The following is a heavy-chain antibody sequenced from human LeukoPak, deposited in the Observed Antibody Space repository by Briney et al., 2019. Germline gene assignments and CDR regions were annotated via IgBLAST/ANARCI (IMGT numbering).Heavy chain of an antibody. Sequence: PGGSLRLSCAASGFTFSKYAMSWVRQAPGKGLEWVSTVSGGGGTTYYADSVKGRFTISRDNSKNTVYLQMNSTRAEDTAVYYCAKGHSAYGTGFDCWGQGTLVTVSS. CDR1: GFTFSKYA. V-gene: IGHV3-23*01. CDR2: VSGGGGTT. J-gene: IGHJ4*02. D-gene: IGHD5-12*01. CDR3: AKGHSAYGTGFDC.